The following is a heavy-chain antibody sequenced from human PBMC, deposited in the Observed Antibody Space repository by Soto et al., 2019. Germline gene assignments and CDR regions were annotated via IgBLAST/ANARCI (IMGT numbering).Heavy chain of an antibody. V-gene: IGHV4-30-2*01. CDR1: GGSIISTGNS. CDR3: ARGKGGYYYCSSYYPVEYFQH. Sequence: SETLSLTCAVSGGSIISTGNSWSWIRQPPGKGLEWIGYIYQSGSIYYNPSLKSRVTISMDRSKNQFSLNLRSVTAADTAVYYCARGKGGYYYCSSYYPVEYFQHWGPGTLVTVSS. D-gene: IGHD3-22*01. J-gene: IGHJ1*01. CDR2: IYQSGSI.